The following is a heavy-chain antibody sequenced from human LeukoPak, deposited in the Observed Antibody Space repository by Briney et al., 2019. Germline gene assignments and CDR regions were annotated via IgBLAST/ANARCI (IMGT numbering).Heavy chain of an antibody. D-gene: IGHD4-17*01. J-gene: IGHJ4*02. Sequence: SETLSLTCTVSGGSISGYYWSWIRQPPGKGLEWIGEINHSGSTNYNPSLKSRVTISVDTSKNQFSLKLSSVTAADTAVYYCARRHDYGDYAYFDYWGQGTLVTVSS. CDR1: GGSISGYY. V-gene: IGHV4-34*01. CDR2: INHSGST. CDR3: ARRHDYGDYAYFDY.